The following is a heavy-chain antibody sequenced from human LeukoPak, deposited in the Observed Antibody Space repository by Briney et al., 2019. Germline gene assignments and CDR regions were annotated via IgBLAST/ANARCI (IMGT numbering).Heavy chain of an antibody. J-gene: IGHJ4*02. D-gene: IGHD2-15*01. Sequence: SVKVSCKASGGIFSSYAISWVRQAPGQGLEWMGRIIPIFGTANYAQKFQGRVTITTDESTSTAYMELSSLRSEDTAVYYCARVGYCSGGSCYPGYFDYWGQGTLVTVSS. CDR1: GGIFSSYA. CDR2: IIPIFGTA. V-gene: IGHV1-69*05. CDR3: ARVGYCSGGSCYPGYFDY.